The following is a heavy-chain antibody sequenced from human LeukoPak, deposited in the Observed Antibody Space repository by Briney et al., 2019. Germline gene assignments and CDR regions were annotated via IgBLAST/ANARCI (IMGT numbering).Heavy chain of an antibody. D-gene: IGHD2-8*01. CDR3: ARSGLMVYARYLDY. CDR1: GGSFNGYY. CDR2: ITSSGSTI. V-gene: IGHV3-11*04. J-gene: IGHJ4*02. Sequence: LSLTCAVFGGSFNGYYWTWIRQAPGKGLEWVSYITSSGSTIYYADAVKGRFTISRDNAKNSLYLQMNSLRAEDTAVYYCARSGLMVYARYLDYWGQGTLVTVSS.